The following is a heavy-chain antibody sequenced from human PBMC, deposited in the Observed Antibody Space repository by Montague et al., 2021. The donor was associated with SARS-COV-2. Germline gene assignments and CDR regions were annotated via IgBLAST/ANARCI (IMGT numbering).Heavy chain of an antibody. CDR3: ARVQGITMIVVVIGAFDI. D-gene: IGHD3-22*01. CDR2: IYYSGST. CDR1: GGSISSGGYY. V-gene: IGHV4-31*03. J-gene: IGHJ3*02. Sequence: TLSLTCTASGGSISSGGYYWSWIRQHPGKGLEWIGYIYYSGSTYYNPSLKSRVTISVDTSKNQFPLKLSSVTAADTAVYYCARVQGITMIVVVIGAFDIWGQGTMVTVSS.